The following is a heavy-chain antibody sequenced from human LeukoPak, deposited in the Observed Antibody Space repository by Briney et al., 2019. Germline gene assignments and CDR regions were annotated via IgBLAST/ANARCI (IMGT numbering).Heavy chain of an antibody. CDR2: IIPIFGTA. CDR1: GYTFTSYG. J-gene: IGHJ4*02. CDR3: ARRGRYFDSPDREDY. D-gene: IGHD3-9*01. V-gene: IGHV1-69*13. Sequence: SVKVSCKASGYTFTSYGISWVRQAPGQGLEWMGGIIPIFGTANYAQKFQGRVTITADESTSTAYMELSSLRSEDTAVYYCARRGRYFDSPDREDYWGQGTLVTVSS.